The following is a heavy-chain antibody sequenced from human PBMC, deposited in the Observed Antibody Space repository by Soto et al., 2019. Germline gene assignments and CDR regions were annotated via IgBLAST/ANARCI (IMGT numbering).Heavy chain of an antibody. CDR3: ARPSGLLGQYSALVDN. CDR2: IIPIFTTT. Sequence: GASVKVSCKASGGPFSNSAIVWARQAPGQGLEGLGMIIPIFTTTNHAQKFKDRPTISADGSTSTAYMELSGLKSEDTAVYFCARPSGLLGQYSALVDNWGQGTLVTVSS. V-gene: IGHV1-69*15. CDR1: GGPFSNSA. J-gene: IGHJ1*01. D-gene: IGHD5-12*01.